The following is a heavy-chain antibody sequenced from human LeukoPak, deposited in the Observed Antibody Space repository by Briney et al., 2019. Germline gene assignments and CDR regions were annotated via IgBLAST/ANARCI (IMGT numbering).Heavy chain of an antibody. Sequence: PSETLSLTCTVSGGSISSYYWSWIRQPPGKGLEWIGYIYYSGSTNYNPSLKSRVTISVDTSKNQFSLKLSSVAAADAAVYYCARGSGSDSSSWYYYGMDVWGQGTTVTVSS. CDR1: GGSISSYY. V-gene: IGHV4-59*01. CDR2: IYYSGST. D-gene: IGHD6-13*01. J-gene: IGHJ6*02. CDR3: ARGSGSDSSSWYYYGMDV.